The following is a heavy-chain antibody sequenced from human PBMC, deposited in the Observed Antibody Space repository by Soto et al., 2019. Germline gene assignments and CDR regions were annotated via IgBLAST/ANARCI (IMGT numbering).Heavy chain of an antibody. D-gene: IGHD1-20*01. J-gene: IGHJ3*02. Sequence: GGSLRLSCAASGFTFDDYAMHWVRQAPGKGLEWVSGISWNSGSIGYADSVKGRFTISRDNAKNSLYLQMNSLRAEDTALYYCATITGTLEPHAFDIWGQGTMVTVSS. V-gene: IGHV3-9*01. CDR1: GFTFDDYA. CDR2: ISWNSGSI. CDR3: ATITGTLEPHAFDI.